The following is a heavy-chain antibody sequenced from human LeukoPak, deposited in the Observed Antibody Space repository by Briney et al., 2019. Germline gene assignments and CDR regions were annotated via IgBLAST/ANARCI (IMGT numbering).Heavy chain of an antibody. V-gene: IGHV1-69*13. CDR2: IIPIFGTA. CDR1: GGTFSSYA. D-gene: IGHD5-24*01. CDR3: ARDVMGTYNWFDP. Sequence: SVKVSCKASGGTFSSYAISWVRQAPGQGLEWMGGIIPIFGTANHAQKFQGRVTITADESTSTAYMELSSLRSEDTAVYYCARDVMGTYNWFDPWGQGTLVTVSS. J-gene: IGHJ5*02.